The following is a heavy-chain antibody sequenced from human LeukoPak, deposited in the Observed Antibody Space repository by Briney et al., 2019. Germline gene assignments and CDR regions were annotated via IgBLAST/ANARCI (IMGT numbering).Heavy chain of an antibody. V-gene: IGHV1-69*05. D-gene: IGHD3-22*01. CDR2: IIPIFGTA. J-gene: IGHJ6*03. Sequence: SVKVSCKASGGTFSSYAIGWVRQAPGQGLEWMGRIIPIFGTANYAQKFQGRVTVTTDESTSTAYMELSSLRSEDTAVYYCARSPTYYYDSSGYYPYYCYYMDVWGKGTTVTVSS. CDR3: ARSPTYYYDSSGYYPYYCYYMDV. CDR1: GGTFSSYA.